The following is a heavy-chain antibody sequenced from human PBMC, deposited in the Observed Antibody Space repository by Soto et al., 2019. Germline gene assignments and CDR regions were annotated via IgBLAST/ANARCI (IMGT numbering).Heavy chain of an antibody. CDR1: GYSISTYW. V-gene: IGHV3-7*01. D-gene: IGHD5-18*01. CDR2: VKQDGSEE. Sequence: PGGSLRLSCAASGYSISTYWMSWVRQAPGKGLEWVANVKQDGSEEYYVDSVKGRFTISRDNAKNSLYLQMNSLRAEDTAVYYCAALDTAMVKTAGYWGQGTLVTV. J-gene: IGHJ4*02. CDR3: AALDTAMVKTAGY.